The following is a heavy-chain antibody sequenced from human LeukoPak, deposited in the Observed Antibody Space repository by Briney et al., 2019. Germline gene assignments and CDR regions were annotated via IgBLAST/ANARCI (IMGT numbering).Heavy chain of an antibody. V-gene: IGHV1-69*13. D-gene: IGHD3-3*01. J-gene: IGHJ6*02. CDR1: GGTFSSYA. CDR3: AIPEEPFGVVIMSAYYYYGMDV. Sequence: ASVKVSCKASGGTFSSYAISWVRQAPGQGLEWMGGIIPIFGTANYAQKFQGRVTITADESTSTAYMELSSLRSEGTAVYYCAIPEEPFGVVIMSAYYYYGMDVWGQGATVTVS. CDR2: IIPIFGTA.